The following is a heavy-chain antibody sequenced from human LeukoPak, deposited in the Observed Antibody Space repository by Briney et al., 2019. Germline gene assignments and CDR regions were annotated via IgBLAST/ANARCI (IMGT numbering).Heavy chain of an antibody. D-gene: IGHD4-17*01. Sequence: GGSLRLSCAASGFNFNYYSMNWVRQAPGKGLEWVSYISSSSTTIYYADSVKGRFTISRDNAKNSLYLQMNSLRAEDTAVYYCARERGSYVDYPPRWGQGTLVTVSS. CDR3: ARERGSYVDYPPR. J-gene: IGHJ4*02. CDR2: ISSSSTTI. V-gene: IGHV3-48*01. CDR1: GFNFNYYS.